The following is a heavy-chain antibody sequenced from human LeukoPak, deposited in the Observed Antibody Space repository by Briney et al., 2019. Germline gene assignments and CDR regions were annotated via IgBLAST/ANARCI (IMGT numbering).Heavy chain of an antibody. Sequence: GGSLRLSCAASGFTFSSYSMNWVRQAPGKGLEWVSYISSSSSTIYYADSVKGRFTISRDNAKNSLSLQMNSLRAEDTAVYYCAKCSGGSYYHSDDYWGQGTLVTVSS. CDR2: ISSSSSTI. J-gene: IGHJ4*02. V-gene: IGHV3-48*01. CDR3: AKCSGGSYYHSDDY. D-gene: IGHD2-15*01. CDR1: GFTFSSYS.